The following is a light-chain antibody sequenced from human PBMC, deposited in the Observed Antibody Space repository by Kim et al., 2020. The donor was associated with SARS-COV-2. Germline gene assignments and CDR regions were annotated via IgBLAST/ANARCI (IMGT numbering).Light chain of an antibody. J-gene: IGLJ3*02. CDR1: SLRSYY. CDR3: NSRDSNDNVV. CDR2: GKN. Sequence: ALGQTVRITCQGDSLRSYYATWYQQKPGQAPIVVIYGKNNRPSGIPDRFSGSSSGNTASLTITGTQAGDEADYYGNSRDSNDNVVFGGGTQLTVL. V-gene: IGLV3-19*01.